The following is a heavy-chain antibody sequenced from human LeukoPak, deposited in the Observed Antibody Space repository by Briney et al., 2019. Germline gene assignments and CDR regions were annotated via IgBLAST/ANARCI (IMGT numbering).Heavy chain of an antibody. D-gene: IGHD6-13*01. Sequence: PGRSLRLSCAASGFTFSSYGMHWVRQAPGKGLEWVAVISYDGSNKYYADSVKGRFTISRDNSKNTLYLQMNSLRAEDTAVYYCAKDRYGGSSWYRYFDYWGQGTLVTVSS. CDR2: ISYDGSNK. CDR1: GFTFSSYG. V-gene: IGHV3-30*18. J-gene: IGHJ4*02. CDR3: AKDRYGGSSWYRYFDY.